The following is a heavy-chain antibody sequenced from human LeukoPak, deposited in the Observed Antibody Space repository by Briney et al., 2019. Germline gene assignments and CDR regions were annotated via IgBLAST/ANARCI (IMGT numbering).Heavy chain of an antibody. J-gene: IGHJ3*02. CDR3: ARGYYDSSGYSNAFDI. Sequence: PSETLSLTCSVSGVSISSFYWSWIRQPPGKGLEWIGFIHYSGSTNHNPSLKSRVTMSVDTSKNQFSLQLSSVTAADTAVYYCARGYYDSSGYSNAFDIWGQGTMVAV. CDR2: IHYSGST. CDR1: GVSISSFY. V-gene: IGHV4-59*01. D-gene: IGHD3-22*01.